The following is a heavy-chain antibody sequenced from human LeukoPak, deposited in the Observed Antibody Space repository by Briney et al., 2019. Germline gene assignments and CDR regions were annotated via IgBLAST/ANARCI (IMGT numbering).Heavy chain of an antibody. J-gene: IGHJ4*02. V-gene: IGHV4-34*01. D-gene: IGHD4-17*01. CDR3: ARGGDFDY. CDR1: DGSFSGYY. Sequence: SETLSLTCAVFDGSFSGYYWSWIRQSPEKGLEWIGEMSHTGATNCNPSLKSRVTVSVDTSKKQFSLKLSSVTAADTAVYYCARGGDFDYWGQGALVTVSS. CDR2: MSHTGAT.